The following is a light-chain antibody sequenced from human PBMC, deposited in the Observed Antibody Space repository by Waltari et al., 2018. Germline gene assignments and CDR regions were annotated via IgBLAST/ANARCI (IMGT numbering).Light chain of an antibody. CDR3: CSYAGRGTYV. CDR2: EVI. V-gene: IGLV2-23*02. Sequence: QSALTQPASVSGTPGQTITIPCTGTTSDDGNYDLVPRYQQHPGKAPKLLICEVIKRPSGVSSRFSGSKSGNTASLTISGLQAEDEADYYCCSYAGRGTYVFGSGTKVTVL. J-gene: IGLJ1*01. CDR1: TSDDGNYDL.